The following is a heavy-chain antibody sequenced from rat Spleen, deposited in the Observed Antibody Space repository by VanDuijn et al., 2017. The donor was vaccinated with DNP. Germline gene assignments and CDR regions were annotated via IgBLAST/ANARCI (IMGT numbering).Heavy chain of an antibody. CDR3: ATDQGGFAY. Sequence: EVQLVESGGGLVQPGRSMKLSCAASGFTFSNSDMAWVRQAPTKGLEWVASISTSGGSTYYRDSVKGRFTISRDNAKSTLYLQMDSLRSEDTATYYCATDQGGFAYWGQGTLVTVSS. CDR2: ISTSGGST. J-gene: IGHJ3*01. CDR1: GFTFSNSD. V-gene: IGHV5-25*01.